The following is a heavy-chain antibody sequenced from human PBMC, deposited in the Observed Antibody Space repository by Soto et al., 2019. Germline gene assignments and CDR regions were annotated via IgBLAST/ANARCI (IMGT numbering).Heavy chain of an antibody. CDR3: AKERYGAPLYGMDV. D-gene: IGHD4-17*01. CDR1: GFTFSSYA. Sequence: GGTLRLSCAASGFTFSSYAMSWVRQAPGKGLEWVSAISGSGGSTYYADSVKGRFTISRDNSKNTLYLQMNSLRAEDTAVYYCAKERYGAPLYGMDVWGQGTTVTVSS. V-gene: IGHV3-23*01. CDR2: ISGSGGST. J-gene: IGHJ6*02.